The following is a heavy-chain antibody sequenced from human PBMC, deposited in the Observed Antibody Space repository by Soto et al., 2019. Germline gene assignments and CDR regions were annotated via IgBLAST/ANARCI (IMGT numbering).Heavy chain of an antibody. V-gene: IGHV3-30*03. Sequence: GGSLRLSCAASGFTFNNFAMHWVRQAPGKGLEWVAVISYDGGDKYYADSVKGRFTISRDNSKNTLYLQMNGLRAEDTAVYYCERDLRTGAADYYFDYWNQGALVTVYS. CDR2: ISYDGGDK. J-gene: IGHJ4*02. CDR1: GFTFNNFA. D-gene: IGHD6-13*01. CDR3: ERDLRTGAADYYFDY.